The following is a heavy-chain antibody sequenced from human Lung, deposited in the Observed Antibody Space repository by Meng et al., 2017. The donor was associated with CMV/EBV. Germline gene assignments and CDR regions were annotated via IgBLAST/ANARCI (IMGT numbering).Heavy chain of an antibody. Sequence: GGSLRLXCTASGFIFSDYSMSWVRQAPGKGLEWVSSISSSSIHIYYADSTKGRFTISRDNAKKSLYLQMNSLRAEDTAVYYCARGRGYCSSTNCYQNFDYWGQG. CDR2: ISSSSIHI. CDR3: ARGRGYCSSTNCYQNFDY. J-gene: IGHJ4*02. CDR1: GFIFSDYS. V-gene: IGHV3-21*01. D-gene: IGHD2-2*01.